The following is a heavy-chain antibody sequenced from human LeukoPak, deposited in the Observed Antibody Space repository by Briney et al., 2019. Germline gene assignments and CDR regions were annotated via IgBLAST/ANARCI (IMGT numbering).Heavy chain of an antibody. CDR3: ARGGYYDFWSGYYPQYYFDY. CDR1: GGSISSGGYS. J-gene: IGHJ4*02. CDR2: IYHSGST. V-gene: IGHV4-30-2*01. Sequence: PSQTLSLTCAVSGGSISSGGYSWSWIRQPPGKGLEWIGYIYHSGSTYYNPSLKSRVTISVGRSKNQFSLKLSSVTAADTAVYYCARGGYYDFWSGYYPQYYFDYWGQGTLVTVSS. D-gene: IGHD3-3*01.